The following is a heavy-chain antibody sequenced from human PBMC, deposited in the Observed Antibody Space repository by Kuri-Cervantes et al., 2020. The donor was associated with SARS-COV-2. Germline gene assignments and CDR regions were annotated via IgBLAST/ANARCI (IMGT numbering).Heavy chain of an antibody. CDR2: ITGGGDKT. V-gene: IGHV3-23*01. Sequence: GGSLRLSCGVSGFPFSEYAMTWVRQAPGGGLTWVASITGGGDKTHYPDSVKGRFTISRDNSKNILYLEMESLRVEDTAMYYCAKAYSGVPDVFGDTWGQGIPVTVSS. D-gene: IGHD2-2*01. J-gene: IGHJ5*02. CDR1: GFPFSEYA. CDR3: AKAYSGVPDVFGDT.